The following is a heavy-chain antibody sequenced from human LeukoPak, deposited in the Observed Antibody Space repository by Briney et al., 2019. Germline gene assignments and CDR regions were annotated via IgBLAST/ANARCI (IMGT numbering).Heavy chain of an antibody. CDR3: AKGGYDYYSLKTYYFDY. CDR1: GFTFSSYA. J-gene: IGHJ4*02. V-gene: IGHV3-30*04. D-gene: IGHD5-12*01. CDR2: ISYDGSNK. Sequence: GRSLRLSCAASGFTFSSYAMHWVRQAPGKGLEWVAVISYDGSNKYYADSVKGRFTISRDNSKNTLYLQMNSLRAEDTAVYYCAKGGYDYYSLKTYYFDYWGQGTLVTVSS.